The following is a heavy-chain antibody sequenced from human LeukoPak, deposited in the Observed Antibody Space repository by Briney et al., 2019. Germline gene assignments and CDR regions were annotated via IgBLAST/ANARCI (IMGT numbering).Heavy chain of an antibody. J-gene: IGHJ4*02. CDR2: ISSSSSYI. CDR3: ARGGYSTVVTPFDY. D-gene: IGHD4-23*01. CDR1: GFTFSSYS. Sequence: GGSPRLSCAASGFTFSSYSMNWVRQAPGKGLEWVSSISSSSSYIYYADSVKGRFTISRDNAKNSLYLQMNSLRAEDTAVYYCARGGYSTVVTPFDYWGQGTLVTVSS. V-gene: IGHV3-21*01.